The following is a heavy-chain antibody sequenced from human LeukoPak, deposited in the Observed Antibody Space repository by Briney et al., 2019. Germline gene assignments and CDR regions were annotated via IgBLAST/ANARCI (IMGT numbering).Heavy chain of an antibody. D-gene: IGHD6-13*01. CDR2: IYHSGST. V-gene: IGHV4-30-2*01. CDR3: ARHGSIATGAFTY. J-gene: IGHJ4*02. CDR1: GGSISSGGYS. Sequence: SQTLSLTCAVSGGSISSGGYSWSWIRQPPGKGLEWIGYIYHSGSTNYNPSLKSRVTISVDTSKNQFSLKLSSVTAADTAVYYCARHGSIATGAFTYWGQGTLVTVSS.